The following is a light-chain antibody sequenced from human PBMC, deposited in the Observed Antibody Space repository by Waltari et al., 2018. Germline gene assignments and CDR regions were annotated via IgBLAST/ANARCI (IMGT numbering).Light chain of an antibody. CDR1: ILGNKY. CDR2: KDT. V-gene: IGLV3-1*01. CDR3: QALGTAAWV. Sequence: SYELTQPPSVSVSPGQTTSITCSGDILGNKYASWYQQKPGQSPLLVVYKDTKRPSGIPERFSGSKSGNAATLTLSRTQAMDEADYYCQALGTAAWVVGGGTKLTVL. J-gene: IGLJ3*02.